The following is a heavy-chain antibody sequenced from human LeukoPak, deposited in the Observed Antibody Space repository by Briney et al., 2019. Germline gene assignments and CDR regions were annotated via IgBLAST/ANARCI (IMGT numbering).Heavy chain of an antibody. CDR1: GFTFSSYD. V-gene: IGHV3-13*01. D-gene: IGHD4-17*01. CDR3: ARDTNGDHYFDY. Sequence: GGSLRLSCAASGFTFSSYDMHWVRHATGKGLEWVSAIGTAGDTYYPGSVKGRFTISGDNSKNTLYLQMNSLRAEDTAVYYCARDTNGDHYFDYWGQGALVTVSS. CDR2: IGTAGDT. J-gene: IGHJ4*02.